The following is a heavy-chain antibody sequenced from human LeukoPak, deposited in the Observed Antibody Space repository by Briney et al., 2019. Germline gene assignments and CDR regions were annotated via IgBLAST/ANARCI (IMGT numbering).Heavy chain of an antibody. CDR3: ARFPLYGDYYYYGMDV. Sequence: SETLSLTCAVYGGSFSGYYWSWIRQPPGRGREWIGEINHSGSTNYNPSLKSRVTISVDTSKNQFSLKLSSVTAADTAVYYCARFPLYGDYYYYGMDVWGQGTTVTVSS. D-gene: IGHD4-17*01. V-gene: IGHV4-34*01. CDR1: GGSFSGYY. CDR2: INHSGST. J-gene: IGHJ6*02.